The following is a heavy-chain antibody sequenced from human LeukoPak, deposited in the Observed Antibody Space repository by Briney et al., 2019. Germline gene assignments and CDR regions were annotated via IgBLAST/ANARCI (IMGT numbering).Heavy chain of an antibody. CDR2: INPNSGGT. J-gene: IGHJ4*02. Sequence: ASVKVSCKASGYTFTGFYIHWVRQAPGQGLEWMGWINPNSGGTNYAQKFRGRVTMTRDSSISTAYMELSRLSSDDAAVYYCATARDILTTISVGGFDYWGQGTLVTVSS. CDR1: GYTFTGFY. D-gene: IGHD5-12*01. CDR3: ATARDILTTISVGGFDY. V-gene: IGHV1-2*02.